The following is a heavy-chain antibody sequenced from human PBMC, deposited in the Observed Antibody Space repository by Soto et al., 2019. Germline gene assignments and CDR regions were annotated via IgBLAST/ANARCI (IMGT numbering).Heavy chain of an antibody. CDR2: IYYSGST. J-gene: IGHJ3*02. CDR1: GGSISSSSYY. V-gene: IGHV4-39*01. Sequence: QLQLQESGPGLVKPSETLSLTCTVSGGSISSSSYYWGWIRQPPGKGLEWIGSIYYSGSTYYNPSLKSRVTISVDTSKNEFSLKLSSVTAAVTAVYYCARHPGSLLGYCTNGVCYDDAFDIWGQGTMVTVSS. CDR3: ARHPGSLLGYCTNGVCYDDAFDI. D-gene: IGHD2-8*01.